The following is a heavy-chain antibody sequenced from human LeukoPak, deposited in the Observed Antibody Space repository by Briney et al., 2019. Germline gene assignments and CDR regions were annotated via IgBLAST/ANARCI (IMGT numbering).Heavy chain of an antibody. J-gene: IGHJ4*02. Sequence: GESLKMSCKGSGYSFSSYCIGWVRQMPGKGLEWMGIIYPGDSDTRNSPSFQGQVTISADKSISTAYLQWSSLKASDTAMYYCVKVVGATTGRFYYFDYWGQGTLVTVSS. CDR2: IYPGDSDT. CDR3: VKVVGATTGRFYYFDY. CDR1: GYSFSSYC. D-gene: IGHD2-15*01. V-gene: IGHV5-51*01.